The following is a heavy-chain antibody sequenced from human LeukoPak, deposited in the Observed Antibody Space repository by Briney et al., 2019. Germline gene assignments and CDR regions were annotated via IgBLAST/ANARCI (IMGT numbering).Heavy chain of an antibody. V-gene: IGHV4-59*12. D-gene: IGHD3-22*01. CDR3: ARGFWKYYYDSTSPGIFDY. J-gene: IGHJ4*02. Sequence: PSETLSLTCTVSGGSISSYYWSWIRQSPGKGLECIGYIHYTGSTNYNPSLKSRVTISVDTSKNQFSLKLSSVTAADTAVYYCARGFWKYYYDSTSPGIFDYWGQGTLVTVSS. CDR2: IHYTGST. CDR1: GGSISSYY.